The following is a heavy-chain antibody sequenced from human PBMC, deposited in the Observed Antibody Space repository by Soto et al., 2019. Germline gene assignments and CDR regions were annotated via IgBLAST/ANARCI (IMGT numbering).Heavy chain of an antibody. D-gene: IGHD2-2*01. Sequence: SQTLSLTCAISGDSVSSNSAAWNWIRQSPSRGLEWLGRTYYRSKWYNDYAVSAKSRITINPDTSKNQFSLQLNSVTPEDTAVYYCARDNCISTSCRRGYYDYYGMDVWGQGTTVTVSS. CDR2: TYYRSKWYN. CDR1: GDSVSSNSAA. CDR3: ARDNCISTSCRRGYYDYYGMDV. V-gene: IGHV6-1*01. J-gene: IGHJ6*02.